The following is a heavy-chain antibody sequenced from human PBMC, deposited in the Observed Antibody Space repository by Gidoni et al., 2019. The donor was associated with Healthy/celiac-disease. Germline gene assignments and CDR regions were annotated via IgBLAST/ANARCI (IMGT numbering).Heavy chain of an antibody. CDR1: GGSFSGYY. J-gene: IGHJ4*02. V-gene: IGHV4-34*01. Sequence: QVQLQQWGSGLLKPSETLSLTCAFYGGSFSGYYWSWIRQPPGKGLEWIGEINHSGSTNYNPSLKSRVTISVDTYKNQFSLKLSSVTAADTAVYYCARVGCSGGSCYSFDYWGQGTLVTVSS. CDR3: ARVGCSGGSCYSFDY. CDR2: INHSGST. D-gene: IGHD2-15*01.